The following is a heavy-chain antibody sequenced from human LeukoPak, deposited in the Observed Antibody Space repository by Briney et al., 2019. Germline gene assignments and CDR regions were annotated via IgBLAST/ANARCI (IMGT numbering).Heavy chain of an antibody. J-gene: IGHJ4*02. V-gene: IGHV4-59*01. CDR2: FYNSGRS. D-gene: IGHD3-16*01. Sequence: SETLSLTCTVSDDSISDYYRGWIRQPPGKGLEWIGYFYNSGRSTYNPSLKSRVTISADMSKNHFSLKLNSVTTADTAVYYCTRGAGWLIDYWGQGILVTVSS. CDR1: DDSISDYY. CDR3: TRGAGWLIDY.